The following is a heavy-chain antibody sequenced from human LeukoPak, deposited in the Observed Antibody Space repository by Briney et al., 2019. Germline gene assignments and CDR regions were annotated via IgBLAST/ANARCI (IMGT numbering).Heavy chain of an antibody. V-gene: IGHV3-21*04. Sequence: PGGSLRLSCAASGFTFSSYSMNWVRQAPGKGLEWVSSISSSSSYIYYADSVKGRFTISRDNSKNTLYLQMNSLRGDDTAIYYCAKFALQSDPFDYWGQGTLVTVSS. CDR3: AKFALQSDPFDY. CDR2: ISSSSSYI. D-gene: IGHD6-19*01. CDR1: GFTFSSYS. J-gene: IGHJ4*02.